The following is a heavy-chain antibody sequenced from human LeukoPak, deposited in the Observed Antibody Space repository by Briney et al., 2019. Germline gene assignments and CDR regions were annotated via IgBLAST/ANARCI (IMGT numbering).Heavy chain of an antibody. J-gene: IGHJ4*02. V-gene: IGHV3-30*02. CDR3: AKAWPDTYYYDSTGYYYLNY. D-gene: IGHD3-22*01. CDR1: EFTFSNYG. Sequence: PGGSLRLSCAASEFTFSNYGIHWVRQAPGKGLEWVAFIQYDGSNKYYADFVMGRFTVSRDNSKNTLYLQMSSLRAEDTAVYYCAKAWPDTYYYDSTGYYYLNYWGQGTLVTVSS. CDR2: IQYDGSNK.